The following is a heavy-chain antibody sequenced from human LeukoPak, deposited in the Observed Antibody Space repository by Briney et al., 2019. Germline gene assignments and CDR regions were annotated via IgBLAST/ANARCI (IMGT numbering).Heavy chain of an antibody. CDR1: GYTFTSYY. CDR3: ARVRDYGGIGEDY. Sequence: ASVKVSCKASGYTFTSYYMHWVRQAPGQGLEWMGIINPSGGSTSYAQKLQGRVTMTTDTSTSTAYMELRSLRSDDTAVYYCARVRDYGGIGEDYWGQGTLVTVSS. CDR2: INPSGGST. J-gene: IGHJ4*02. D-gene: IGHD3-16*01. V-gene: IGHV1-46*01.